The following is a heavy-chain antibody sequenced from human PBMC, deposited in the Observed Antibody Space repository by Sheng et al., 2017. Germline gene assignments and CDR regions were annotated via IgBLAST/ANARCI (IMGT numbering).Heavy chain of an antibody. CDR3: ARGYFDWLSPWAFDI. D-gene: IGHD3-9*01. CDR1: GFTFSSYE. V-gene: IGHV3-48*03. J-gene: IGHJ3*02. Sequence: EVQLVESGGGLVQPGGSLRLSCVASGFTFSSYEMNWVRQAPGKGLEWVSYISSSGSTIYYADSVKGRFTISRDNAKNSLYLQMNSLRAEDTAVYYCARGYFDWLSPWAFDIWGQGTMVTVSS. CDR2: ISSSGSTI.